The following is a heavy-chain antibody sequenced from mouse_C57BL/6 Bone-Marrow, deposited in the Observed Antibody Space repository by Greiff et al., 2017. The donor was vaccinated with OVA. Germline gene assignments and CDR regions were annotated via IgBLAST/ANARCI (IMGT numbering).Heavy chain of an antibody. J-gene: IGHJ3*01. V-gene: IGHV5-4*01. CDR3: AREGLRRGTY. D-gene: IGHD2-4*01. Sequence: DVMLVESGGGLVKPGGSLKLSCAASGFTFSSYAMSWVSQTPEKRLEWVATISDGGSYTYYPDNVKGRFTITRDNATNNLYLQMSHLKSEDTAMDYCAREGLRRGTYWGQGTLVTVSA. CDR1: GFTFSSYA. CDR2: ISDGGSYT.